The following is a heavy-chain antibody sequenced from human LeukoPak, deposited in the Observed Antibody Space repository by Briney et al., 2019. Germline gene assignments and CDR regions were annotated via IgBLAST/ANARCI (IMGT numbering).Heavy chain of an antibody. D-gene: IGHD6-13*01. CDR1: GGTFSSYA. J-gene: IGHJ4*02. CDR3: ARDFSSWYERPHTGFDY. Sequence: GASVKVSCKASGGTFSSYAISWVRQAPGQGLEWMGGIIPIFGTANYAQKFQGRVTITADESTSKAYMEMSSLRSEDTAVYYCARDFSSWYERPHTGFDYWGQGTLVTVSS. V-gene: IGHV1-69*13. CDR2: IIPIFGTA.